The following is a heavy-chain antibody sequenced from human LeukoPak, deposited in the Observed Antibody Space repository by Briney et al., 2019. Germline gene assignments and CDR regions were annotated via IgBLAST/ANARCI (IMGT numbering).Heavy chain of an antibody. CDR1: GFTFSSYA. CDR2: IKQDGSEK. D-gene: IGHD4/OR15-4a*01. CDR3: ARDRRLWNMDV. V-gene: IGHV3-7*01. J-gene: IGHJ6*03. Sequence: PGGSLRLSCAASGFTFSSYAMSWVRQAPGKGLEWVANIKQDGSEKYYVDSVKGRFTISRDNAKNTLYLQMNSLRAEDTAVYYCARDRRLWNMDVWGTGTTVTISS.